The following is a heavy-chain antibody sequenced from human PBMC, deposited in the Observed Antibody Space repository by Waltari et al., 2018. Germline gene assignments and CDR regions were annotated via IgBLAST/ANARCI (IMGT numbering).Heavy chain of an antibody. CDR1: GYSISSGYY. CDR2: IYHSGSS. D-gene: IGHD3-22*01. Sequence: QVQLQESGPGLVKPSETLSLTCAVSGYSISSGYYWGWIRQPPGKGLEWIGSIYHSGSSYYNPSLKSRVTISVDTSKNQFSLMLNSVTAADTAVYYCARGSSGYYYWGQGTLVTVSS. V-gene: IGHV4-38-2*01. CDR3: ARGSSGYYY. J-gene: IGHJ4*02.